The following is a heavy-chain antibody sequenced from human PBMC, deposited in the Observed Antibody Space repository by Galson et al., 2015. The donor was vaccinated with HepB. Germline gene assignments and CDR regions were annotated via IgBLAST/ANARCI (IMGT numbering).Heavy chain of an antibody. J-gene: IGHJ5*02. D-gene: IGHD3-22*01. Sequence: SVKVSCKASGYTFTGYYMHWVRQAPGQGLEWMGRINPNSGGTNYAQKFQGRVTMTRDTSISTAYMELSRLRSDDTAVYYCARARRRITMIVVVTLNWFDPWGQGTLVIVSS. CDR2: INPNSGGT. CDR1: GYTFTGYY. V-gene: IGHV1-2*06. CDR3: ARARRRITMIVVVTLNWFDP.